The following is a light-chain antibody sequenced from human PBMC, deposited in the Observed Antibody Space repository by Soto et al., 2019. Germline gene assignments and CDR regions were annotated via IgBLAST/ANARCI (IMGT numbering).Light chain of an antibody. V-gene: IGKV3-20*01. Sequence: EIGLTQSPGTLSLSPGERATLSCRASQSVSSSYLAWYQQKPGQAPRLLIYGASSRATGIPDRFSGSGSGPDFTLIISRLEPEDFAVYYCPQYGSSPGTFGQGTKVEIK. J-gene: IGKJ1*01. CDR2: GAS. CDR1: QSVSSSY. CDR3: PQYGSSPGT.